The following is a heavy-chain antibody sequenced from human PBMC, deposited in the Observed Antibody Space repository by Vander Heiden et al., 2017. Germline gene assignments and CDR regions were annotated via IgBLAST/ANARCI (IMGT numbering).Heavy chain of an antibody. Sequence: EVNLLESGGGLVQLVGSLRPSCAASGLSFSSYGMSWVRQAPGKGLEWVSAISGSGGSTYYADSVKGRFTISRDNSKNTLYLQMNSLRAEDTAVYYCAKEHVGIAVAGFDYWGQGTLVTVSS. CDR3: AKEHVGIAVAGFDY. CDR2: ISGSGGST. J-gene: IGHJ4*02. V-gene: IGHV3-23*01. CDR1: GLSFSSYG. D-gene: IGHD6-19*01.